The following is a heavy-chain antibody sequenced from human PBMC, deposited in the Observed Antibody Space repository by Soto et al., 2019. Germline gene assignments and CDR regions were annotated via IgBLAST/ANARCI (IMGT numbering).Heavy chain of an antibody. Sequence: GGSLRLSCAASGFTFNSYSMNWVRQAPGKGLEWVSSISSSSSYIYYADSVKGRFTISRDNAKNSLYLQMNSLRAEDTAVYYCARDPLNSEWLLYPYYYYYGMDVWGQGTTVTVSS. V-gene: IGHV3-21*01. CDR1: GFTFNSYS. CDR2: ISSSSSYI. CDR3: ARDPLNSEWLLYPYYYYYGMDV. J-gene: IGHJ6*02. D-gene: IGHD3-3*01.